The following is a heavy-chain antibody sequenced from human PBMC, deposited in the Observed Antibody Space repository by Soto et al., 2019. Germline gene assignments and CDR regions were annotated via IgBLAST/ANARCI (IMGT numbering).Heavy chain of an antibody. CDR3: DRSRTGTTLDY. CDR1: GYTFTSYY. J-gene: IGHJ4*02. V-gene: IGHV1-46*03. Sequence: QVQLVQSGAEVKKPGASVKVSCKASGYTFTSYYMHWVRQAPGQGLEWMGIINPSGGSTSYAQKFQGRVNMTRDTSTSTVYMELSSLRSEDTAVYYCDRSRTGTTLDYWGQGTLVTVSS. D-gene: IGHD1-7*01. CDR2: INPSGGST.